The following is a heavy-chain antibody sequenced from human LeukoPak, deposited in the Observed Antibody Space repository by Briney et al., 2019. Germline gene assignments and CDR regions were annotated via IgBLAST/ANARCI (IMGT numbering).Heavy chain of an antibody. CDR2: INPNSGGT. CDR3: ARELVLGNWNDFDYYYYGMDV. CDR1: GYPFTGYH. V-gene: IGHV1-2*02. J-gene: IGHJ6*02. Sequence: GASVKVSCKASGYPFTGYHVQWVRQAPGQGLEWMGWINPNSGGTNYAQKFQGRVTMTRDTSISTAYMELSRLRSDDTAVYYCARELVLGNWNDFDYYYYGMDVWGQGTTVTVSS. D-gene: IGHD1-1*01.